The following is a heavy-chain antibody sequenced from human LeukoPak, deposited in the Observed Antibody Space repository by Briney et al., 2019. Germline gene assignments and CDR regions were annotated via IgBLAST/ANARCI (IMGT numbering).Heavy chain of an antibody. J-gene: IGHJ4*02. V-gene: IGHV3-74*01. Sequence: GGSLRLSCAASGIGFYNYWMHWVRQAPGKGLEWLSRVTSDGSDTVYADSVKGRFTISRDNARTTVYLQMSSLRLDDTATYYCATGLGHYYYYWGQGSLVTVSS. CDR3: ATGLGHYYYY. D-gene: IGHD3-22*01. CDR1: GIGFYNYW. CDR2: VTSDGSDT.